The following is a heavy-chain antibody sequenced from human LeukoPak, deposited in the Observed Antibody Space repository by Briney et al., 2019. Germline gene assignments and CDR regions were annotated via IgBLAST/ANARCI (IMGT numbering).Heavy chain of an antibody. CDR1: GCTFTSYY. CDR2: IKPSGGST. D-gene: IGHD3-22*01. J-gene: IGHJ4*02. CDR3: AREVRYYDSSGYIGGYYFDY. Sequence: ASVKVSCKAAGCTFTSYYMHLVRQAPGQGLEWMGVIKPSGGSTSYAQKFQGRVTMTRDTSTSTVYMELSRLRSDDTAVYYCAREVRYYDSSGYIGGYYFDYWGLGTLVTVSS. V-gene: IGHV1-46*01.